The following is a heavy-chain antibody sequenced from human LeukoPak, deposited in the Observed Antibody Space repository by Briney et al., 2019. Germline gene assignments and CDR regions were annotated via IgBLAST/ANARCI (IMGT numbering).Heavy chain of an antibody. J-gene: IGHJ5*02. CDR1: GFTFSSYA. CDR2: ISYDGSNK. Sequence: PGGSLRLSCAASGFTFSSYAMHWVRQAPGKGLEWVAVISYDGSNKYYADSVKGRFTISRDNSKNTLYLQMNSLRAEDTAVYYCARGGGYYYNWFDPWGQGTLVTVSS. V-gene: IGHV3-30-3*01. D-gene: IGHD3-22*01. CDR3: ARGGGYYYNWFDP.